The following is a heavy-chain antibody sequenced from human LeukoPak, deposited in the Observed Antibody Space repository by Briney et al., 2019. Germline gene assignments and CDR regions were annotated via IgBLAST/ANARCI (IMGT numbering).Heavy chain of an antibody. CDR1: GFTFSSYA. Sequence: GGSLRLSCAASGFTFSSYAMSWVRQAPGKGLEWVSAISGSGGSTYYADSLKGRFTISRDNSKNTLDLQMTSLSAEDTAVYYCAKDKGVATVESDAFDIWGQGTMVTVSS. CDR2: ISGSGGST. D-gene: IGHD6-13*01. CDR3: AKDKGVATVESDAFDI. J-gene: IGHJ3*02. V-gene: IGHV3-23*01.